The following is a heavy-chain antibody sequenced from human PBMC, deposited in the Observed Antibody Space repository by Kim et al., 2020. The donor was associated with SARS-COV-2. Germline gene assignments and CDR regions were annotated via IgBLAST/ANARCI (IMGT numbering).Heavy chain of an antibody. CDR2: INHSGST. CDR1: GGSFSGYY. Sequence: SETLSLTCAVYGGSFSGYYWSWIRQPPGKGLEWIGEINHSGSTNYNPSLKSRVTISVDTSKNQFSLKLSSVTAADTAVYYCATGRLYSSGWWGTQRQSHPWGYFDYWGQGTLVTVSS. V-gene: IGHV4-34*01. CDR3: ATGRLYSSGWWGTQRQSHPWGYFDY. D-gene: IGHD6-19*01. J-gene: IGHJ4*02.